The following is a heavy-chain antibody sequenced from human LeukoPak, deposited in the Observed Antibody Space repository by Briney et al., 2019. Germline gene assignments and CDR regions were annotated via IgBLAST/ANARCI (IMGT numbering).Heavy chain of an antibody. D-gene: IGHD3-22*01. Sequence: TASETLSLTCAVYGGSFSGYYWSWIRQPPGKGLEWIGEINHSGSTNYNPSLKSRVTISVDTSKNQFSLKLSSVTAADTAVYYCARGPLEKTYYYDSSGYYLDYWGQGTLVTVSS. CDR1: GGSFSGYY. CDR2: INHSGST. CDR3: ARGPLEKTYYYDSSGYYLDY. V-gene: IGHV4-34*01. J-gene: IGHJ4*02.